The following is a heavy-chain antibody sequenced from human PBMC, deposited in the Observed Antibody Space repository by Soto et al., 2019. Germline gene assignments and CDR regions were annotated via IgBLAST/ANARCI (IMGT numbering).Heavy chain of an antibody. CDR3: ARDHYYVSSGFEL. V-gene: IGHV4-30-4*01. Sequence: QVQLQESGPGLVKPSQTLSLTCTVSGGSISSGDDYWSWIRQPPGKGLEWIGYIYYNGSTYYNPSLKTRLTKSVDTSKNQFSLRLSSVTAADTAVYYCARDHYYVSSGFELWGRGTLVTVSS. CDR2: IYYNGST. CDR1: GGSISSGDDY. D-gene: IGHD3-22*01. J-gene: IGHJ2*01.